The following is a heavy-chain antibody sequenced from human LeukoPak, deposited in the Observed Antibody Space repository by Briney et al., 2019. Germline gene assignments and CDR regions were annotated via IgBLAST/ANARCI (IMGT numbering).Heavy chain of an antibody. CDR3: AKDLSSGGGYD. J-gene: IGHJ4*02. CDR1: GFDFIRFW. CDR2: LNFDGSST. Sequence: GGSLRLSCEASGFDFIRFWMHWVRQAPGKGLVWVARLNFDGSSTSYADSVKGRFTISRDNSKNTLYLQMNSLRPEDTAVYYCAKDLSSGGGYDWGQGILVTVSS. D-gene: IGHD3-16*01. V-gene: IGHV3-74*01.